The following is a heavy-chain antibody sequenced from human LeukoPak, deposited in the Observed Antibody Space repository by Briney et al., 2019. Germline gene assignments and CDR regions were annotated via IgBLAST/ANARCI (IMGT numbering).Heavy chain of an antibody. CDR3: ASEGYPKSSDY. CDR1: GGSISSYY. J-gene: IGHJ4*02. CDR2: IYTSGST. D-gene: IGHD6-13*01. Sequence: SETLSLTCTVAGGSISSYYWSWIRQPAGKGLDWIGRIYTSGSTNYNPSLKSRVTMSVDTSKNQFSLKLSSVTAADTAVYYCASEGYPKSSDYWGQGTLVTVSS. V-gene: IGHV4-4*07.